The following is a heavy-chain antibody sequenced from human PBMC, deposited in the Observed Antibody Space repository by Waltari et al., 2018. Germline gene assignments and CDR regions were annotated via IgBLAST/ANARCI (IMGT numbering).Heavy chain of an antibody. J-gene: IGHJ3*02. D-gene: IGHD3-10*01. Sequence: EVQLVESGGGLIQPGGSLRLSCAASGFTVSSNYMSWVRPAPGKGLEWVSVIYSGGSTYYADSVKGRFTISRDNSKNTLYLQMNSLRAEDTAVYYCASTVLLWFGEIPPNDAFDIWGQGTMVTVSS. CDR3: ASTVLLWFGEIPPNDAFDI. CDR1: GFTVSSNY. CDR2: IYSGGST. V-gene: IGHV3-53*01.